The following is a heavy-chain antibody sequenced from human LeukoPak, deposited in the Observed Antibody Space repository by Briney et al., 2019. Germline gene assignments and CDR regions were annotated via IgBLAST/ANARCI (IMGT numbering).Heavy chain of an antibody. Sequence: SETLSLTCAVYGGSFSGYYWSWIRQPPGKGLEWIGEINHSGSTNYNPSLKSRVTIPVDTSKNQSSLKLSSVTAADTAVYYCARAPYYYGMDVWGKGTTVTVSS. CDR3: ARAPYYYGMDV. CDR1: GGSFSGYY. V-gene: IGHV4-34*01. J-gene: IGHJ6*04. CDR2: INHSGST.